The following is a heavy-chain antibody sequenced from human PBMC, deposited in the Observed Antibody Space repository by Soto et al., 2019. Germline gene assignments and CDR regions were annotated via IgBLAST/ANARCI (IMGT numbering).Heavy chain of an antibody. CDR3: ARDVFYTFRNGYPSHLFDF. V-gene: IGHV1-3*01. D-gene: IGHD3-3*01. CDR2: IHAGNGNT. CDR1: GFTFTNYV. Sequence: GASVKVSCKTFGFTFTNYVLFWVRQAPGQRLEWVGWIHAGNGNTESSEKFQGRVTLTTDTSASTAYMELSSLRSEDTALYYCARDVFYTFRNGYPSHLFDFWGQGSLVTVSS. J-gene: IGHJ4*02.